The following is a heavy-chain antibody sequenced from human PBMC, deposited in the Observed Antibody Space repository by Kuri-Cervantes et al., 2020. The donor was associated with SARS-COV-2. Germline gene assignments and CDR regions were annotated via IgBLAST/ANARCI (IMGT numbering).Heavy chain of an antibody. D-gene: IGHD4-11*01. CDR3: ARDFQSKSGYYYGMDV. CDR1: GYTFTSYG. CDR2: ISAYNGNT. Sequence: ASVKVSCKASGYTFTSYGISWVRQAPGQGLEWMGWISAYNGNTNYAQKLQGRVTMTTDTSTSTAYMELRSLRSDDTAVYYCARDFQSKSGYYYGMDVWGQGTTVTVSS. J-gene: IGHJ6*02. V-gene: IGHV1-18*04.